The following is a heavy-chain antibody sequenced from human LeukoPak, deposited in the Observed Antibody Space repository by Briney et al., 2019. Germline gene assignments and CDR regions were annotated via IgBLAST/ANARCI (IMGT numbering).Heavy chain of an antibody. CDR3: ARDQWWDLQRIWFDP. CDR2: IYSSGST. Sequence: SETLSLTCTVSGGSISRYYWGCIRQPAPERLEWIGRIYSSGSTNYNPSLKSRVTMSIDTSKNQFSLKLNSGTAADTAIYYCARDQWWDLQRIWFDPWGQGNLVTVSS. CDR1: GGSISRYY. J-gene: IGHJ5*02. D-gene: IGHD2-15*01. V-gene: IGHV4-4*07.